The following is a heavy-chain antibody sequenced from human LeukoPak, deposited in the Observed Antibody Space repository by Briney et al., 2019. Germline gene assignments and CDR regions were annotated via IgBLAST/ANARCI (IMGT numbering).Heavy chain of an antibody. Sequence: PGGSLRLSCAASGFTVSSNYMSWVRQAPGKGPEWVSVIYSGGSTYYADSVKGRFTISRDTSKNTLYLQMNSLRAEDTAVYYCARTGIAVAGMSNWGQGTLVTVSS. V-gene: IGHV3-53*01. D-gene: IGHD6-19*01. CDR3: ARTGIAVAGMSN. J-gene: IGHJ4*02. CDR2: IYSGGST. CDR1: GFTVSSNY.